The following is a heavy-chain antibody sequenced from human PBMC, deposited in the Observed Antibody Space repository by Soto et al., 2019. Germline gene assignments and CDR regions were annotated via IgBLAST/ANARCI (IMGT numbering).Heavy chain of an antibody. D-gene: IGHD1-26*01. Sequence: ASVKVSCKASGYTFTSYYINWVRRATGQGLEWMGWMSPNSGNTGYAQKFQGRVTMTRNTSISTAYMELSSLRSEDTAVYYCARNTGATINWFDPWGQGTQVTVSS. CDR2: MSPNSGNT. CDR1: GYTFTSYY. V-gene: IGHV1-8*01. J-gene: IGHJ5*02. CDR3: ARNTGATINWFDP.